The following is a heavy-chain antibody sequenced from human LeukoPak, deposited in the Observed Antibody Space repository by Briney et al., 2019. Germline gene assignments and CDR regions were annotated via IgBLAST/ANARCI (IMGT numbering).Heavy chain of an antibody. Sequence: GGSLRLSCAASGFSFSDHYMSWIRQAPGKGLEWVSYISTSSSTSYADSVEGRFTVSRDNAQSSLFLQMNSLRDEDTAMYYCARTRGRGPGGHFDSWGQGALVSVSS. CDR2: ISTSSST. J-gene: IGHJ4*02. V-gene: IGHV3-11*01. CDR1: GFSFSDHY. D-gene: IGHD3-10*01. CDR3: ARTRGRGPGGHFDS.